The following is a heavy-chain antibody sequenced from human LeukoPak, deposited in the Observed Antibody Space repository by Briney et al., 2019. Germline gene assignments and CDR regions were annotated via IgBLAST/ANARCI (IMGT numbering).Heavy chain of an antibody. Sequence: PGGSLRLSCAASGFTVSSNYMSWIRQAPGKGLEWVLVIYSGGSTYYADSVKGRFTISRDNSKNTLYLQMNSLRAEDTAVYYCARDSGYYYDSRLYQNYAFDIWGQGTMVTVSS. V-gene: IGHV3-66*01. D-gene: IGHD3-22*01. CDR1: GFTVSSNY. J-gene: IGHJ3*02. CDR2: IYSGGST. CDR3: ARDSGYYYDSRLYQNYAFDI.